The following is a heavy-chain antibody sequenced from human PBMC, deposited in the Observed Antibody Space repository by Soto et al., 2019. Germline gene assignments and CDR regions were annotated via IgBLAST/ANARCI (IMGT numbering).Heavy chain of an antibody. CDR2: ISAYNGNT. J-gene: IGHJ4*02. Sequence: GASVKVSCKASGYTFTSYGISWVRQAPGQGLEWMGWISAYNGNTNYAQKLQGRVTMTTDTSTSTAYMELRSLRSDDTAVYYCARDQDYYGSGSTDYWGQGTLVTVSS. CDR3: ARDQDYYGSGSTDY. V-gene: IGHV1-18*01. D-gene: IGHD3-10*01. CDR1: GYTFTSYG.